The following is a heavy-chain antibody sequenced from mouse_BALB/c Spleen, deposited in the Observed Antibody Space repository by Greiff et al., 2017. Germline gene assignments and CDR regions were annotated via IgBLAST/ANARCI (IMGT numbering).Heavy chain of an antibody. V-gene: IGHV1-66*01. CDR3: ARQYYYGSSYGDCYFDV. J-gene: IGHJ1*01. CDR2: IYAGTGGT. Sequence: QVQLKQSGAELVKPGASVKLSCKTSGFTFSSSYISWLKQKPGQSLEWIAWIYAGTGGTSYNQKFTGKAQLTVDTSSSTAYMQFSSLTTEDSAIYYCARQYYYGSSYGDCYFDVWGAGTTVTVSS. CDR1: GFTFSSSY. D-gene: IGHD1-1*01.